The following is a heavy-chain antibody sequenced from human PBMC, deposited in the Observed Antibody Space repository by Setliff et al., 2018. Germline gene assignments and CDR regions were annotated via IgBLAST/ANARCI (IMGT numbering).Heavy chain of an antibody. V-gene: IGHV1-2*02. D-gene: IGHD3-22*01. Sequence: ASVKVSCKTSPYSFSGYYIHWMRLAPGQGLEWMGWINPNSGVANYARRFEGRVTMTRDTSTSTVYMEVSSLRSEDTAVYYCAREEGYYYDSTDYYYYMDVWGKGTTVTVSS. CDR1: PYSFSGYY. CDR3: AREEGYYYDSTDYYYYMDV. J-gene: IGHJ6*03. CDR2: INPNSGVA.